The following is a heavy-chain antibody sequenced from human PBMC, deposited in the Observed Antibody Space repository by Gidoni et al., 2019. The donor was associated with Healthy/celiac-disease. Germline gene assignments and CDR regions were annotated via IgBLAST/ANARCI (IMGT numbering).Heavy chain of an antibody. V-gene: IGHV5-10-1*03. Sequence: EVQLVQSGAEVKKPGESLRISCKGSGYSFTSYWISWVRQMPGKGLEWMGRIDPSDSYTNYSPSFQGHVTISADKSISTAYLQWSSLKASDTAMYYCARHEKGYSYGLGGWFDPWGQGTLVTVSS. CDR1: GYSFTSYW. CDR2: IDPSDSYT. J-gene: IGHJ5*02. CDR3: ARHEKGYSYGLGGWFDP. D-gene: IGHD5-18*01.